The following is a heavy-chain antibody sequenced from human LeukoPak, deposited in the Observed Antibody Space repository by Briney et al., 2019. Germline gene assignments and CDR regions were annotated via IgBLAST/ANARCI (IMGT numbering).Heavy chain of an antibody. CDR1: GFTFTSYG. J-gene: IGHJ6*03. CDR3: ARVGANYDILTGFKHYYYYYMDV. Sequence: GGSLRLSCAASGFTFTSYGMSWVRQAPGKGLEWVSGISGSGGNTYYADSVKGRFTISRDNAKNTLYLQMNSLRAEDTAVYYCARVGANYDILTGFKHYYYYYMDVWGKGTTVTISS. D-gene: IGHD3-9*01. CDR2: ISGSGGNT. V-gene: IGHV3-23*01.